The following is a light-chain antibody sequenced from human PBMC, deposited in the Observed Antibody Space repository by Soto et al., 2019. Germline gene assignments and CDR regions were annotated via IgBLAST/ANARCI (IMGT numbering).Light chain of an antibody. V-gene: IGLV2-14*01. J-gene: IGLJ2*01. CDR1: SSDVGGYNY. Sequence: QSALTQPASVSGSPGQSITISCTGTSSDVGGYNYVSWYQQHPGKAPKLMIYDVSNRPSGVSNRFSGSKSGNTASLTISGLQAYDEADYYCSSYTSSSTLLFGGGTKVTVL. CDR2: DVS. CDR3: SSYTSSSTLL.